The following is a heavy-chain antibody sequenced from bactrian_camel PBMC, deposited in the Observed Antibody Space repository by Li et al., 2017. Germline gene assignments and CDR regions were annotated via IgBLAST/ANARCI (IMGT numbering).Heavy chain of an antibody. V-gene: IGHV3S53*01. Sequence: HVQLVESGGGSVQAGGSLRLSCEVSGSTNNLNYMAWFRQAPGKEREGVAGIESDGSTSYADSVKGRFTISQDSAKNILYLQMHSLKPEDTAMYYCAADPGSGGSCSPNLPLRRTLITSSARGPRSPSP. CDR1: GSTNNLNY. J-gene: IGHJ4*01. D-gene: IGHD2*01. CDR2: IESDGST.